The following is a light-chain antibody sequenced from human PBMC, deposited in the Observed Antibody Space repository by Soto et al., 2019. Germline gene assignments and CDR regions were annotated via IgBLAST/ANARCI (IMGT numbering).Light chain of an antibody. CDR2: VAS. J-gene: IGKJ4*01. V-gene: IGKV3-15*01. Sequence: EIVMTQSPVTLSVSPGDRATLSCRASQSVNSNLAWYQQKPGQTPKLLIYVASTRATGNPARFSGSGSGTEFTLSISSLQSEDFAVYYCQQYNVWPLSFGGGTKGEFK. CDR1: QSVNSN. CDR3: QQYNVWPLS.